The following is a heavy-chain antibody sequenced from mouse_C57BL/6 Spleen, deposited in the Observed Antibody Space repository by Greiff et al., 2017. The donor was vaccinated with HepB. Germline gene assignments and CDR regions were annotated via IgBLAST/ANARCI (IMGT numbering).Heavy chain of an antibody. CDR3: ARWNYGSYWYFDV. D-gene: IGHD1-1*01. Sequence: VQLQQSGPELVKPGASVKMSCKASGYTFTDYNMHWVKQSHGKSLEWIGYINPNNGGTSYNQKFKGKATLTVNKSSSTAYMELRSLTSEDSAVYYCARWNYGSYWYFDVWGTGTTVTVSS. CDR1: GYTFTDYN. J-gene: IGHJ1*03. CDR2: INPNNGGT. V-gene: IGHV1-22*01.